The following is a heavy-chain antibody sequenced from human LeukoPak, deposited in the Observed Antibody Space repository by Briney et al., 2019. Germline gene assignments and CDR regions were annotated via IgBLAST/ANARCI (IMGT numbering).Heavy chain of an antibody. J-gene: IGHJ4*02. CDR1: GDSITRSSYY. CDR2: IYESGNT. D-gene: IGHD1-7*01. Sequence: PSETLSLTCTVSGDSITRSSYYWGWIRQPPGKGLEYIGNIYESGNTYYNPSLRGRVTISVDTSANKFSLKLTSVTAADTAVYYCARDSWIPGPRVLYFFDYWGQGAPVTVSS. CDR3: ARDSWIPGPRVLYFFDY. V-gene: IGHV4-39*07.